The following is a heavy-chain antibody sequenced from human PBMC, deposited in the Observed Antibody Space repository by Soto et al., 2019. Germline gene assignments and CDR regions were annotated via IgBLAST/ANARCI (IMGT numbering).Heavy chain of an antibody. CDR2: IDHSGYT. J-gene: IGHJ4*02. Sequence: SETLSLTCAVYGGSFSGYYWNWIRQPPGKGLEWIGEIDHSGYTNYNPSLKSRVTISVDTSKNQFSLRLTSVTAADTAVYYCARDPCGSDCYSGLDYWGQGSLVTVSS. CDR1: GGSFSGYY. V-gene: IGHV4-34*01. CDR3: ARDPCGSDCYSGLDY. D-gene: IGHD2-21*02.